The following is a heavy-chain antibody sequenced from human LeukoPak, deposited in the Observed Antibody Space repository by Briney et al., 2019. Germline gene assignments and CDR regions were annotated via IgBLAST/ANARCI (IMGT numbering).Heavy chain of an antibody. D-gene: IGHD1-26*01. V-gene: IGHV3-66*01. Sequence: GGSLRLSCAASGLTVSSNYMSWVRQAPGKGLEWVPVLYSGGNTYYADSVRGRFTISRDNSKNTLYPQMNSLRAEDTAVYYCAKTSVGAPSYYFDYWGQGALVTVFS. CDR3: AKTSVGAPSYYFDY. CDR1: GLTVSSNY. CDR2: LYSGGNT. J-gene: IGHJ4*02.